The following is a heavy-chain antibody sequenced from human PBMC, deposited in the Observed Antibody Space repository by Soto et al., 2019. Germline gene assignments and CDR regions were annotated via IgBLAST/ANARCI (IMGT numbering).Heavy chain of an antibody. V-gene: IGHV3-73*01. D-gene: IGHD5-18*01. Sequence: GGSLRLSCAASGFTFSGSAMHWVRQASGKGLEWVGRIRSKANSYATAYAASVKGRFTISRDDSKNTAYLQMNSLKTEDTAVYYCTRPVYVDTAMDYGMDVWGQWTTVTVSS. CDR1: GFTFSGSA. J-gene: IGHJ6*02. CDR3: TRPVYVDTAMDYGMDV. CDR2: IRSKANSYAT.